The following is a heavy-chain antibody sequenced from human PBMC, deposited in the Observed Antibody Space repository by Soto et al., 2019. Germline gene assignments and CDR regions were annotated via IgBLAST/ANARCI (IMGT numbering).Heavy chain of an antibody. Sequence: PGESLKISCKGSGYSFTSYWISWVRQMPGKGLEWMGRIDPSDSYTNYSPSFQGHVTISADKSISTAYLQWSSLKASDTAMYYCARVLGYCSSTSRVWNWFDPWGQGTLVTVSS. CDR3: ARVLGYCSSTSRVWNWFDP. D-gene: IGHD2-2*01. J-gene: IGHJ5*02. V-gene: IGHV5-10-1*01. CDR1: GYSFTSYW. CDR2: IDPSDSYT.